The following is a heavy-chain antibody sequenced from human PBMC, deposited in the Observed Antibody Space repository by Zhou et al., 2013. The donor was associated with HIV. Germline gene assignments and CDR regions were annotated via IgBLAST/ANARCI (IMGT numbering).Heavy chain of an antibody. CDR3: ARDYEQLGWFDP. J-gene: IGHJ5*02. Sequence: QVQLVQSGAEVKKPGSSVKVSCKASGGTFSSFSITWLRQAPGQGLEWMGGFIPIFGTANYTQKFQDRVRITTDASTSTAYMELSSLKPEDTALYYCARDYEQLGWFDPWGQGTLVIVSS. V-gene: IGHV1-69*05. D-gene: IGHD6-6*01. CDR1: GGTFSSFS. CDR2: FIPIFGTA.